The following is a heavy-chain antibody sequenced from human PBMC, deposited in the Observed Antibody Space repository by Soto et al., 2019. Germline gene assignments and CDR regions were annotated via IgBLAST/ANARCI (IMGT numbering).Heavy chain of an antibody. J-gene: IGHJ2*01. CDR2: ISSSSSYI. V-gene: IGHV3-21*01. Sequence: EVQLVESGGGLVKPGGSLRLSCAASGFTFSSYSMNWVRQAPGKGLEWVSSISSSSSYIYYADSVKGRFTISRDNAKNSLYLQMNSLRAEDTAVYYCAREFGGSSSSGWYFDLWGRGTLVTVSS. CDR1: GFTFSSYS. D-gene: IGHD6-6*01. CDR3: AREFGGSSSSGWYFDL.